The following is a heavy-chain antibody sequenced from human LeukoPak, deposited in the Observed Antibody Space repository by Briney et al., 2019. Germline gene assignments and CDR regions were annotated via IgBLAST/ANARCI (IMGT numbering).Heavy chain of an antibody. V-gene: IGHV3-48*03. D-gene: IGHD4-17*01. CDR3: ARWDPDYGDPHAAFDI. J-gene: IGHJ3*02. Sequence: QPGGSLRLSCAASGFTFSSYEMNWVRQAPGKGLEWVSYISSSGSTIYYADSVKGRFTISRANAKNSLYLQMNSLRAEDTAVYYCARWDPDYGDPHAAFDIWGQGTMVTVSS. CDR1: GFTFSSYE. CDR2: ISSSGSTI.